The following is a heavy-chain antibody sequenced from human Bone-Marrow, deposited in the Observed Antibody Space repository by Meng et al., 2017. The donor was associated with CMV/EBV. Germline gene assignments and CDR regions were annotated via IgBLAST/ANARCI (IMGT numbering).Heavy chain of an antibody. V-gene: IGHV3-21*01. CDR3: ARDRQYQLLYLPYYGMDV. D-gene: IGHD2-2*02. J-gene: IGHJ6*02. CDR2: ISSSSSYI. Sequence: GESLKISCAASGFTFSSYSMNWVRQAPGKGLEWVSSISSSSSYIYYADSVKGRFTISRDTAQNSLYLQMNSLRAEDTAVYYCARDRQYQLLYLPYYGMDVWGQGTTVTVPS. CDR1: GFTFSSYS.